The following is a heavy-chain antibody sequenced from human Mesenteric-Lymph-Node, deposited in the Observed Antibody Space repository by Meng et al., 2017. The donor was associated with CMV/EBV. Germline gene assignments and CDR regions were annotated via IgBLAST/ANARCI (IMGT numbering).Heavy chain of an antibody. CDR1: GGSVTSGGYY. D-gene: IGHD2/OR15-2a*01. V-gene: IGHV4-61*08. CDR3: ARDRNRWGLFDF. J-gene: IGHJ4*02. CDR2: VYYSGST. Sequence: VSGGSVTSGGYYWSWIRQPPGKGLEWIGHVYYSGSTDDNPSLKSRVTISLDTSKNQFSLRLNSVTAADTAVYYCARDRNRWGLFDFWGQGALVTVLL.